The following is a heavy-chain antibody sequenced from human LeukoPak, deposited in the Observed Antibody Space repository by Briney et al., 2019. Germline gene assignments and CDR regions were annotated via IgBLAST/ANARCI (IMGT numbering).Heavy chain of an antibody. CDR2: INPSGGST. J-gene: IGHJ4*02. CDR3: ARRVGATTPSDY. V-gene: IGHV1-46*01. Sequence: ASVKVSCKASGYTFTSYYMHWVRQAPGQGLEWMGIINPSGGSTSYAQKFQGRVTMTRDTSTSTVYMELSSLRSDDTAVYYCARRVGATTPSDYWGQGTLVTVSS. D-gene: IGHD1-26*01. CDR1: GYTFTSYY.